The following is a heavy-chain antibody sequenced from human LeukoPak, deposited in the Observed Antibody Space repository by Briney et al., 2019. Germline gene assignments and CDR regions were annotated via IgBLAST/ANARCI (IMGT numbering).Heavy chain of an antibody. V-gene: IGHV3-48*01. D-gene: IGHD3-10*01. CDR2: ISNTASAT. CDR1: EFDFSNFN. CDR3: ARDLDGSGADY. J-gene: IGHJ4*02. Sequence: GGSLRLSCVGSEFDFSNFNMIWVRLAPGKGPEYISHISNTASATYYIDSVRGRFTISRDNARNSLYLQMNSLRAEDTAVYYCARDLDGSGADYWGQGTLVTVSS.